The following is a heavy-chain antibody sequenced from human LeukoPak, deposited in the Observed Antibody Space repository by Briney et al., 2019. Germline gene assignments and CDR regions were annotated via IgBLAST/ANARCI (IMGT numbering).Heavy chain of an antibody. Sequence: PSETLSLTCAVYGGSFSGYYWSWIRQPPGKGLEWIGEINHSGSTNYNPSLKSRVTISVDTSKNQFSLKLSSVTAADTAVYYCARNTYYYDSSGYYYYLDYWGQGTLVTVSS. CDR2: INHSGST. CDR1: GGSFSGYY. V-gene: IGHV4-34*01. D-gene: IGHD3-22*01. J-gene: IGHJ4*02. CDR3: ARNTYYYDSSGYYYYLDY.